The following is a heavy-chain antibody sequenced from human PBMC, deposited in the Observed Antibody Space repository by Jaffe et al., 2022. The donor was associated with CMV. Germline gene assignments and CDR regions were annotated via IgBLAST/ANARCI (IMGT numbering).Heavy chain of an antibody. J-gene: IGHJ2*01. D-gene: IGHD3-9*01. CDR2: IYYSGST. CDR1: GGSISSYY. CDR3: ARRVDYDILTGYLWYFDL. Sequence: QVQLQESGPGLVKPSETLSLTCTVSGGSISSYYWSWIRQPPGKGLEWIGYIYYSGSTNYNPSLKSRVTISVDTSKNQFSLKLSSVTAADTAVYYCARRVDYDILTGYLWYFDLWGRGTLVTVSS. V-gene: IGHV4-59*08.